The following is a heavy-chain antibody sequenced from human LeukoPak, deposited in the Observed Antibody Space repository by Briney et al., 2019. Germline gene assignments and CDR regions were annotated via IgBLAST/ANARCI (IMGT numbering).Heavy chain of an antibody. CDR2: IKQDGSDR. CDR3: ASYINWVAGDV. Sequence: GGSLRLSCAASGSTFSDSWMSWVRQAPGKGLEWVANIKQDGSDRYYVDSVKGRFTISRDNAKNSLYLQMNSLRVDDTAVYYCASYINWVAGDVWGQGTTVTVSS. D-gene: IGHD1-1*01. V-gene: IGHV3-7*01. J-gene: IGHJ6*02. CDR1: GSTFSDSW.